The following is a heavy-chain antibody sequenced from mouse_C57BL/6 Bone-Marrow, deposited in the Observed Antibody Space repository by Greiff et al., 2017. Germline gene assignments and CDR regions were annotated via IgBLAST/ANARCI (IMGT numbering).Heavy chain of an antibody. J-gene: IGHJ2*01. Sequence: VQLQQSGAELVKPGASVKISCKASGYAFSSYWMNWVKQRPGKGLEWIGQIYPGDGDTNYNGTFKGKATLTADKSSSTAYMQLSSLTSEDSAVYFCAREDSSGYGNYWGQGTTLTVSS. CDR3: AREDSSGYGNY. CDR1: GYAFSSYW. D-gene: IGHD3-2*02. V-gene: IGHV1-80*01. CDR2: IYPGDGDT.